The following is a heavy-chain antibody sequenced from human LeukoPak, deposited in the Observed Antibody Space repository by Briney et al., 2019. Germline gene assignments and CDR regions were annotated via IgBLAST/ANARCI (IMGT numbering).Heavy chain of an antibody. CDR3: ARASIAARTLDY. CDR1: GYTFTGYY. V-gene: IGHV1-2*02. CDR2: IYPNSGGT. Sequence: SVKVSCKASGYTFTGYYMHWVRQAPGQGLEWMGWIYPNSGGTNYAQKFQGRVTMTRDTSISTAYMELSRLRSDDTAVYYCARASIAARTLDYWGQGTLVTVSS. D-gene: IGHD6-6*01. J-gene: IGHJ4*02.